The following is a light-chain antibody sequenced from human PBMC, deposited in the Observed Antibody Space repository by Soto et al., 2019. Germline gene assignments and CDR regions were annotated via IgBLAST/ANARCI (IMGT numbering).Light chain of an antibody. CDR3: QQTYNTPWT. CDR1: QTVNIY. V-gene: IGKV1-39*01. CDR2: AAS. Sequence: DIQMTQSPSSLSASVGDRVTITCRASQTVNIYLSWYQQKPGKAPKLLIYAASFLQTGVPSRFSGSGSGTDFTLTISSLQPEDFATYYCQQTYNTPWTFGQGTKLDIK. J-gene: IGKJ1*01.